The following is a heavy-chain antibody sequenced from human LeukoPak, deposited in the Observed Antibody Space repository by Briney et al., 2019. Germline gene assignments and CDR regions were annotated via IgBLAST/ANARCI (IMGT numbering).Heavy chain of an antibody. CDR2: IYYSGST. CDR1: GGSISSGDYY. CDR3: ARSPDSSGYFDAFDI. J-gene: IGHJ3*02. Sequence: SETLSLTCTVSGGSISSGDYYWSWIRQHPGKGLEWIGYIYYSGSTYYNPSLKSRVTISVDTSKNQFSLKLSSVTAADTAVYYCARSPDSSGYFDAFDIWGQGTMVTVSS. V-gene: IGHV4-31*03. D-gene: IGHD3-22*01.